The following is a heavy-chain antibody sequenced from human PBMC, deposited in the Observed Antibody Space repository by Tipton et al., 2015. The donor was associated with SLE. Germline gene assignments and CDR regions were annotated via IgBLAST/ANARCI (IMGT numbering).Heavy chain of an antibody. CDR3: ARVGDGNYGSGSFVDY. Sequence: TLSLTCTVSGGSISSHYWSWIRQPPGKGLEWIGHIYYSGSTNYNPSLKSRVTISVDTSKNQFSLKLSSVTAADTAVYYCARVGDGNYGSGSFVDYWGQGTLVTVSS. V-gene: IGHV4-59*08. CDR2: IYYSGST. J-gene: IGHJ4*02. CDR1: GGSISSHY. D-gene: IGHD3-10*01.